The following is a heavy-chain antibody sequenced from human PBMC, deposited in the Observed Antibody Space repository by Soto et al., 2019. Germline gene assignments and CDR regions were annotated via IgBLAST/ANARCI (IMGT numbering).Heavy chain of an antibody. CDR2: IYYSGST. Sequence: SETLSLTCTVSGGSISSGGYYWSWIRQHPGKGLEWIGYIYYSGSTYYNPSLKSRVTISVDTSKSQFSLKLSSVTAADTAVYYCARDHRDCSGGSCYDPWFDPWGQGTLVTVSS. D-gene: IGHD2-15*01. J-gene: IGHJ5*02. CDR3: ARDHRDCSGGSCYDPWFDP. CDR1: GGSISSGGYY. V-gene: IGHV4-31*03.